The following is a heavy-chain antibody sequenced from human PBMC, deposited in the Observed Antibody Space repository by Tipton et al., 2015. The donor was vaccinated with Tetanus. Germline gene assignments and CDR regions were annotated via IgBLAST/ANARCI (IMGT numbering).Heavy chain of an antibody. J-gene: IGHJ5*02. CDR3: ARLPKHYSASGST. CDR1: GHNSRSYW. D-gene: IGHD3-10*01. CDR2: IYPGDSAA. Sequence: VQLVQSEAEVKKPGESLKISCKVSGHNSRSYWISWVRQMPGKGLEWMGIIYPGDSAATYSPSFQGQVTISADKSLSTAYLQWTSLKPSDTASYFCARLPKHYSASGSTWGQGTLVTVSS. V-gene: IGHV5-51*01.